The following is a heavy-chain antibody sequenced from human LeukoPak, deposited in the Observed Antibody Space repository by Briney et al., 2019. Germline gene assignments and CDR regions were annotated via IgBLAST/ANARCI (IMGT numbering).Heavy chain of an antibody. CDR3: ARVTPYYGDYVDYFDY. CDR2: IYTSGST. Sequence: SETLSLTCTVSGGSISSYYWSWIRQPAGKGLEWIGRIYTSGSTNYNPSLKSRVTMSVDTSKSQFSLKLSSVTAADTAVYYCARVTPYYGDYVDYFDYWGQGTLVTVSS. J-gene: IGHJ4*02. D-gene: IGHD4-17*01. V-gene: IGHV4-4*07. CDR1: GGSISSYY.